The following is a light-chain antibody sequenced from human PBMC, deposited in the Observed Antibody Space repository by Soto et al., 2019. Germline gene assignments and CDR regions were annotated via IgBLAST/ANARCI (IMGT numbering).Light chain of an antibody. CDR2: DAS. CDR3: QQYNSYWT. CDR1: QSISSW. Sequence: DIQMTQSPSTLSASVGDRVTITCRASQSISSWLAWYQQKPGKAPKLLIYDASSLESGVPSRFSGSGYGPELNHNIVHLEXXXXXXYYCQQYNSYWTFGQGTKVDIK. J-gene: IGKJ1*01. V-gene: IGKV1-5*01.